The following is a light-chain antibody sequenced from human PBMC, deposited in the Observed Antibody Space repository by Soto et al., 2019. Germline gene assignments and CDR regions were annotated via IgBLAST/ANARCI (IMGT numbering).Light chain of an antibody. CDR1: SSNIGSNA. V-gene: IGLV1-44*01. CDR2: TNN. Sequence: QSVLTQPPSASGTPGQRVTISCSGSSSNIGSNAVNWYQQLPGTAPKLLICTNNQRPSGVPDRFSGSKSGTSASLAISGLHSDDEADYYCAALDDSLNGVVFGGGTKLTVL. CDR3: AALDDSLNGVV. J-gene: IGLJ2*01.